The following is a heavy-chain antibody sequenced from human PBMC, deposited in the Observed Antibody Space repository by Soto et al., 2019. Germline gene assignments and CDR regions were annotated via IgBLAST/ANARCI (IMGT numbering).Heavy chain of an antibody. D-gene: IGHD6-19*01. Sequence: QVQLVQSGAEVKKPGASVKVSCKASGYTFTSYYMHWVRQAPGQGLEWMGIINPSGGSTSYAQKFQGRVTMTRDTSTSTVYMELSSLRSEDTAVYYCARSFSIAGRIAVAGTGYGGMDVWGQGTTVTVSS. V-gene: IGHV1-46*01. J-gene: IGHJ6*02. CDR1: GYTFTSYY. CDR2: INPSGGST. CDR3: ARSFSIAGRIAVAGTGYGGMDV.